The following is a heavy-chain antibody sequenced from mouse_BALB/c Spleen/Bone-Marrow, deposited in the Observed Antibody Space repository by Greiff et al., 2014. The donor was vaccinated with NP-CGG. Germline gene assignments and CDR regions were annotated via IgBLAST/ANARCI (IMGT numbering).Heavy chain of an antibody. CDR3: ASRGDYSYAMDY. CDR2: IYPGDGET. V-gene: IGHV1-80*01. CDR1: GYSFSNYW. Sequence: VQLVESGAELVRPGSSVKISCKSSGYSFSNYWMNWMKQRPGQGLEWIGQIYPGDGETNYNGKFKGKATLTADKSSSTAYMQLSSLTSEDSAVYFCASRGDYSYAMDYWGQGTSVTVSS. J-gene: IGHJ4*01. D-gene: IGHD1-1*01.